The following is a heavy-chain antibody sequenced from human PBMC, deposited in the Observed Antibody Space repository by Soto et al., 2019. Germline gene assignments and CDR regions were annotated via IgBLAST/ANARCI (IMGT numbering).Heavy chain of an antibody. CDR3: ATTRVGPCSSSICFSGIFDGMDV. Sequence: GGSLRLSCAASGFTISNYGMHWVRQAPGKGLEWVAVISYDGTITYYADSVKGRFTISRDNSKNTLYLQMNSLRTEDTAVYYCATTRVGPCSSSICFSGIFDGMDVWGQGTTVTVSS. CDR1: GFTISNYG. V-gene: IGHV3-30-3*01. CDR2: ISYDGTIT. J-gene: IGHJ6*02. D-gene: IGHD2-2*01.